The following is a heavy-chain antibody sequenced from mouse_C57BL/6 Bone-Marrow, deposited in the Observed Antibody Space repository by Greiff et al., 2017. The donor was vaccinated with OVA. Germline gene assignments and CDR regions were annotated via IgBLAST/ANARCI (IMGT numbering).Heavy chain of an antibody. V-gene: IGHV14-4*01. CDR1: GFNIKDDY. Sequence: EVQLQQSGAELVRPGASVKLSCTASGFNIKDDYMHWVKQRPEQGLEWIGWIDPENGDTEYASKFQGKATITADTSSNTAYLQLSSLTSEDTAVYYCTSMITPYWYFDVWGTGTTVTVSS. CDR2: IDPENGDT. D-gene: IGHD2-4*01. J-gene: IGHJ1*03. CDR3: TSMITPYWYFDV.